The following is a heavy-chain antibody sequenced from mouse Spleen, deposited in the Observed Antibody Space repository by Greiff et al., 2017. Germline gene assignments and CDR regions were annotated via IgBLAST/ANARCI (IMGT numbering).Heavy chain of an antibody. CDR1: GYTFTSYW. CDR2: INPSTGYT. D-gene: IGHD1-1*01. J-gene: IGHJ1*01. Sequence: VQLQQSGAELAKPGASVKMSCKASGYTFTSYWMHWVKQRPGQGLEWIGYINPSTGYTEYNQKFKDKATLTADKSSSTAYMQLSSLTSEDSAVYYCARSYGSSYWYFDVWGAGTTVTVSS. CDR3: ARSYGSSYWYFDV. V-gene: IGHV1-7*01.